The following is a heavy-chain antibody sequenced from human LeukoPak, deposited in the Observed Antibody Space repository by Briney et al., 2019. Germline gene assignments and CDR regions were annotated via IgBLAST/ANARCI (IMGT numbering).Heavy chain of an antibody. CDR2: IYYSGST. J-gene: IGHJ3*02. CDR1: GGSISSYH. V-gene: IGHV4-59*08. CDR3: ARRYYDSSGYCAFDI. D-gene: IGHD3-22*01. Sequence: KPSETLSLTCTVSGGSISSYHWGWIRQPPGKGLEWIGYIYYSGSTNYNPSLKSRVTISVDTSKNQFSLKLSSVTAADTAVYYCARRYYDSSGYCAFDIWGQGTMVTVSS.